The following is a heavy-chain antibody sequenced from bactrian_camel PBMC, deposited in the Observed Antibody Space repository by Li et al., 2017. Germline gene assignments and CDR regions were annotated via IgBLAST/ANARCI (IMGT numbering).Heavy chain of an antibody. CDR1: GYSASFRY. CDR2: IDRGSGST. V-gene: IGHV3S40*01. J-gene: IGHJ4*01. D-gene: IGHD5*01. CDR3: AAAGGVCRVLSMTEGAYQY. Sequence: VQLVESGGGSVQAGGSLRLSCVVSGYSASFRYMGWFRQAPGKEREGVTSIDRGSGSTYYDDSVKDRFTISQDNAKNMVYLQMNSLKPEDTAMYYCAAAGGVCRVLSMTEGAYQYWGQGTQVTVS.